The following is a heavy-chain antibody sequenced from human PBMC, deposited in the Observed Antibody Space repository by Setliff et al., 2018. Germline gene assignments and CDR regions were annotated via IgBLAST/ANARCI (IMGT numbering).Heavy chain of an antibody. D-gene: IGHD3-3*01. CDR2: IWHDGTNK. CDR3: ATLSKDLNY. Sequence: GGSLRLSCAASGLTLINNGFHWVRQAPGKGLEWVAIIWHDGTNKYYADSVKGRFDISRDSSKNTVYLQMNSLTAEDAAMYYCATLSKDLNYWGQGTLVTVSS. V-gene: IGHV3-33*01. J-gene: IGHJ4*02. CDR1: GLTLINNG.